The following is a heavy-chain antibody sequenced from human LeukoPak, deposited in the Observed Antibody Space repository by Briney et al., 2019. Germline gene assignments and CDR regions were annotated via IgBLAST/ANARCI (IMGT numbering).Heavy chain of an antibody. D-gene: IGHD1-7*01. CDR2: INSNGSST. CDR1: GFTFSNYW. Sequence: PGGSLRLSCAVSGFTFSNYWMHWVRQAPGKGLVWVSRINSNGSSTTYADFVKGRFTISRDNSKNTLYLQMNSLRAEDTAVYYCARGQLRQRMDVWGKGTTVTVSS. CDR3: ARGQLRQRMDV. V-gene: IGHV3-74*01. J-gene: IGHJ6*03.